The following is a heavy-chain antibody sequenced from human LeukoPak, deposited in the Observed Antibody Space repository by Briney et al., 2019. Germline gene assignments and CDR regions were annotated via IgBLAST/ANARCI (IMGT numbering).Heavy chain of an antibody. Sequence: GWSLRLSCAASGFTFSRYWMSWVRQAPGKGLEWVANIKEDGSVKYYVESVKGRFTISRDNAKNSLYLQMNSLRAEDTAVYYCAASITMFDYWGQGTLVTVSS. D-gene: IGHD3-10*01. V-gene: IGHV3-7*02. CDR1: GFTFSRYW. CDR2: IKEDGSVK. J-gene: IGHJ4*02. CDR3: AASITMFDY.